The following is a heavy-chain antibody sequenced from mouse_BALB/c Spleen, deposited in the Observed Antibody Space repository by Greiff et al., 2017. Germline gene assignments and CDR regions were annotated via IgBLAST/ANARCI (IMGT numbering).Heavy chain of an antibody. CDR1: GYTFTSYN. D-gene: IGHD2-10*02. CDR2: IYPGNGDT. V-gene: IGHV1-12*01. J-gene: IGHJ2*01. CDR3: ARSSYGNYDY. Sequence: QVQLQQPGAELVKPGASVKMSCKASGYTFTSYNMHWVKQTPGQGLEWIGAIYPGNGDTSYNQKFKGKATLTADKSSSTAYMQLSSLTSEDSAVYYCARSSYGNYDYWGQGTTLTVSS.